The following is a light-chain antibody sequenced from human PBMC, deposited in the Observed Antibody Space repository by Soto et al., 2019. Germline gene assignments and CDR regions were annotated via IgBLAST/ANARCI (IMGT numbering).Light chain of an antibody. CDR2: DVS. CDR3: SSYTTSSTLDVV. CDR1: SSDVGGYNY. V-gene: IGLV2-14*03. J-gene: IGLJ2*01. Sequence: QSVLTQPASVSGSPGQSITISCTGTSSDVGGYNYVSWYQHHPGKAPKLIIYDVSNQPSGVSNRFSGSKSGNTASLTISGLQAEDEAAYYCSSYTTSSTLDVVFGGGTKLTVL.